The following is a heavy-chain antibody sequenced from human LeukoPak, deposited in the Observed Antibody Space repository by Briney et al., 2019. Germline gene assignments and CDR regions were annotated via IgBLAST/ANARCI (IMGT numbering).Heavy chain of an antibody. CDR1: GGSISSYY. Sequence: SETLSLTCTVSGGSISSYYWSWIRQPPGKGLEWIGYIYYSGSTNYNPSFKSRVTISVDTSKNQFSLKLSSVTAADTAVYYCARLRSAAAGKDFDYWGQGTLVTVSS. J-gene: IGHJ4*02. CDR2: IYYSGST. CDR3: ARLRSAAAGKDFDY. V-gene: IGHV4-59*08. D-gene: IGHD6-13*01.